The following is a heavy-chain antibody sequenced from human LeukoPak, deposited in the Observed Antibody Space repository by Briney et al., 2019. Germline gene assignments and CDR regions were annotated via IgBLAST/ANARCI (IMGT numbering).Heavy chain of an antibody. CDR3: ARESQGYSSGWYNGYFDY. V-gene: IGHV6-1*01. CDR2: TYYRSKWYN. J-gene: IGHJ4*02. D-gene: IGHD6-19*01. Sequence: SQTLSLTCAISGDSVSSNSVTWNWIRQSPSRGREWLGRTYYRSKWYNDYAISVTSRITINPDTSKNQFSLQLNSVTPEDTAVYYCARESQGYSSGWYNGYFDYWGQGTLVTVSS. CDR1: GDSVSSNSVT.